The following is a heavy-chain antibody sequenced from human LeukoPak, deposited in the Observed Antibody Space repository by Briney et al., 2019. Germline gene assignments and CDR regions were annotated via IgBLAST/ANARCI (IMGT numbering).Heavy chain of an antibody. J-gene: IGHJ4*02. Sequence: SETLSLTCTVSGGSISSYYWSWIRQPPGKGLERIGYIYYSGSTNYNPSLKSRVTISVDTSKNQFSLKLSSVTAADTAVYYCAREGALRVVVTVRRYYFDYWGQGTLVTVSS. D-gene: IGHD2-21*02. V-gene: IGHV4-59*12. CDR3: AREGALRVVVTVRRYYFDY. CDR1: GGSISSYY. CDR2: IYYSGST.